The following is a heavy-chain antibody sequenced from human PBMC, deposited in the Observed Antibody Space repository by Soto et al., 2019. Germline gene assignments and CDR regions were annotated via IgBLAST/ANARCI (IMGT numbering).Heavy chain of an antibody. J-gene: IGHJ4*02. CDR1: GFNVSDNY. D-gene: IGHD6-19*01. CDR3: VRERRGLGIGFDH. CDR2: FFTGGST. Sequence: PGGSLRLSCAASGFNVSDNYMGWVRQAPGKGLEWVSSFFTGGSTDYADSVKGRFTISRDDSKNTVYLRTNSLRAEDTAVYFCVRERRGLGIGFDHWGQGTLVTVSS. V-gene: IGHV3-53*01.